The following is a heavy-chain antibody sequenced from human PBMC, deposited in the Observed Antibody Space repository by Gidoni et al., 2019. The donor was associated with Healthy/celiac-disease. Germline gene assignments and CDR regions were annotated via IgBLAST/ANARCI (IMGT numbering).Heavy chain of an antibody. CDR3: AREDGYNLGGGYGMDV. V-gene: IGHV3-30-3*01. D-gene: IGHD5-12*01. Sequence: QVQLVESGGGVVKQGRSLRLSCGASGCTFSSYAMHWVRQAPGKVLEWVAVISYDGSNTYYADSVKGRFTISRDNSKNPLYLHMHSLRAEDTAVYYCAREDGYNLGGGYGMDVWGQGTTVTVSS. CDR2: ISYDGSNT. CDR1: GCTFSSYA. J-gene: IGHJ6*02.